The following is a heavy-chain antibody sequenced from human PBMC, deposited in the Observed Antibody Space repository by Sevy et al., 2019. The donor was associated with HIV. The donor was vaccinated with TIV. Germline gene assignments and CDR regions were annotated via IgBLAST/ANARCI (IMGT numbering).Heavy chain of an antibody. CDR1: GGSISSGGYS. V-gene: IGHV4-30-2*01. CDR2: IYHSGST. Sequence: SETLSLTCAVSGGSISSGGYSWSWIRQPPGKGLEWIGYIYHSGSTYYNPSLKSRVTISVDRSKNQFSLKLSSLTAADTAVYYCARGKYYYGSGSYYNGYYGMDVWGQGTTVTVSS. D-gene: IGHD3-10*01. CDR3: ARGKYYYGSGSYYNGYYGMDV. J-gene: IGHJ6*02.